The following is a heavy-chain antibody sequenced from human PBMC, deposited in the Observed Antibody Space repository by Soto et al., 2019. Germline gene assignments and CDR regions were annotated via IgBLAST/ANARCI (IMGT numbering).Heavy chain of an antibody. CDR2: ISSSSSYI. CDR3: ARGSITPWFPDAFDI. CDR1: GFTFSSYS. V-gene: IGHV3-21*01. Sequence: GGSLRLSCAASGFTFSSYSMNCVRQAPGKGLEWVSSISSSSSYIYYADSVKGRFTISRDNAKNSLYLQMNSLRAEDTAVYYCARGSITPWFPDAFDIWGQGTMVTVSS. J-gene: IGHJ3*02. D-gene: IGHD2-15*01.